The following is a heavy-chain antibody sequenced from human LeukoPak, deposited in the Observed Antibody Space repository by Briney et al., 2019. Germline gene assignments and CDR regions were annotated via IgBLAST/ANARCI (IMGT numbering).Heavy chain of an antibody. Sequence: GESLKISCQGSGYSFTSYWIGWVRQMPGKGLEWMGIIYPGDSDTRYSPSFQGQVTISADKSISTAYLQWRSLKASDTAMYYCARLKDYYDSSGYNYFDYWGQGTLVTVSS. CDR1: GYSFTSYW. J-gene: IGHJ4*02. CDR3: ARLKDYYDSSGYNYFDY. V-gene: IGHV5-51*01. D-gene: IGHD3-22*01. CDR2: IYPGDSDT.